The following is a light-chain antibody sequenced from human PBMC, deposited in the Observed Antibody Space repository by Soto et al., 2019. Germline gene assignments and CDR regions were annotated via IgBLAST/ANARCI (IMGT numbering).Light chain of an antibody. Sequence: EIVMTQSPATLSVSPGERATLSCRASQSVSSNLAWYQQKPGQAPRLLIYGASTRATGIPARFSGSGSGTEFTLTISSLPSEDFAVYYCQQYNNWPPWTFGQVTKVEIK. J-gene: IGKJ1*01. V-gene: IGKV3-15*01. CDR2: GAS. CDR1: QSVSSN. CDR3: QQYNNWPPWT.